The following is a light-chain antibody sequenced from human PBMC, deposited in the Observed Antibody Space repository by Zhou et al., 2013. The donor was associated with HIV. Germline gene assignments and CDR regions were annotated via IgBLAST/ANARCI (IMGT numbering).Light chain of an antibody. V-gene: IGKV2D-29*01. CDR3: MTKQTASSLR. Sequence: DIVMTQTPLSLSVTPGQPASISCKSSQSLLHSDGKTYLYWYLQKPGQPPQLLIYEFPTGSLEYQQGSVAAGQGHRFHTEDRAGWRLRMVGVYYCMTKQTASSLRFGGGTKVE. CDR2: EFP. J-gene: IGKJ4*01. CDR1: QSLLHSDGKTY.